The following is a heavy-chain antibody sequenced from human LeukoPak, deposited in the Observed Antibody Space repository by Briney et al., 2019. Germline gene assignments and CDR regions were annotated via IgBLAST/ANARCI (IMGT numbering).Heavy chain of an antibody. J-gene: IGHJ4*02. D-gene: IGHD3-22*01. CDR1: GYTFTGYY. Sequence: GASVKVSCKASGYTFTGYYMHWVRQAPGQGLEWMGWINPNSGGTNYAQKFQGRVTMTRDTSISTAYMELSRLRSDDTAVYYCARDHAKTYYYDSSLVKNPPDYWGQGTLVTVSS. CDR3: ARDHAKTYYYDSSLVKNPPDY. CDR2: INPNSGGT. V-gene: IGHV1-2*02.